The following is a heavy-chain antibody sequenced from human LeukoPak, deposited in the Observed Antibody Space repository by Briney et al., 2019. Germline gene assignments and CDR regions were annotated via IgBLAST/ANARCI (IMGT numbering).Heavy chain of an antibody. V-gene: IGHV3-33*01. Sequence: GGSLRLSCAASGFTFSSCGMHWVRQAPGKGLEWVAVIWYDASNKYYADSVKGRFTISRDNSKNTLYLHINSLRDDDTAVYYCVRGVGVSRFTYLDPWGQGTLVIVSS. CDR2: IWYDASNK. J-gene: IGHJ5*02. D-gene: IGHD6-13*01. CDR3: VRGVGVSRFTYLDP. CDR1: GFTFSSCG.